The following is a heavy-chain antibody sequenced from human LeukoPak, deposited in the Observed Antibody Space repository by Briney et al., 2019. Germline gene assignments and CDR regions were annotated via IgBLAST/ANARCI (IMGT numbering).Heavy chain of an antibody. CDR1: GGSFSGYY. CDR3: ARGIPGDKWQWLAPRYYYYYMDV. J-gene: IGHJ6*03. Sequence: PSETLSLTCAVYGGSFSGYYWSWIRQPPGKGLEWIGYIYYSGSTNYNPSLKSRVTISVDTSKNQFSLKLSSVTAADTAVYYCARGIPGDKWQWLAPRYYYYYMDVWGKGTTVTVSS. V-gene: IGHV4-59*01. D-gene: IGHD6-19*01. CDR2: IYYSGST.